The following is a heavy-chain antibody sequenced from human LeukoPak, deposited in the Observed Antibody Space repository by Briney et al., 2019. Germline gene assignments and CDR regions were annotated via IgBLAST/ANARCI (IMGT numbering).Heavy chain of an antibody. CDR1: GFTFSSYW. CDR3: ARVNVVVVPAAIPDYYYMDV. Sequence: GGSLRLSCAASGFTFSSYWVSWVRQAPGKGLEWVANIKQDGSEKYYVDSVKGRFTISRDNAKNSLYLQMNSLRAEDTAVYYCARVNVVVVPAAIPDYYYMDVWGKGTTVTVSS. J-gene: IGHJ6*03. CDR2: IKQDGSEK. D-gene: IGHD2-2*01. V-gene: IGHV3-7*01.